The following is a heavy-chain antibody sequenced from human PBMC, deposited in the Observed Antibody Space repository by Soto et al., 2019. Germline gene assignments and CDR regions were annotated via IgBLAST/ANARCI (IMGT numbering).Heavy chain of an antibody. D-gene: IGHD3-22*01. J-gene: IGHJ5*02. CDR3: ARANSSGTFDN. Sequence: AAEQVSYKASCCTFLNNAITLVRQANGQGREWMICNSTENGNTNYAQSLQGRAILTRDRSTNTAYMEVRSLRPEDTASSYHARANSSGTFDNWGQGALVTVSS. CDR1: CCTFLNNA. V-gene: IGHV1-18*04. CDR2: NSTENGNT.